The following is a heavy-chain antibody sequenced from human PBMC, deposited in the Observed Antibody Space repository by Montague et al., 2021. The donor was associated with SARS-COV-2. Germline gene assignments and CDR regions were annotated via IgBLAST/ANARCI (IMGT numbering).Heavy chain of an antibody. Sequence: SETLSLTCTVSGGSISSYYWSWIRQPPGKGLEWIGYIYYSGSTNYNPSLKSRVTISVDTSKNQLSLKLSSVTAADTAVYYCVRQFRSLTMTVMTRPGAFDSWGQGTMVTVSS. CDR2: IYYSGST. V-gene: IGHV4-59*01. CDR1: GGSISSYY. J-gene: IGHJ3*02. D-gene: IGHD3-22*01. CDR3: VRQFRSLTMTVMTRPGAFDS.